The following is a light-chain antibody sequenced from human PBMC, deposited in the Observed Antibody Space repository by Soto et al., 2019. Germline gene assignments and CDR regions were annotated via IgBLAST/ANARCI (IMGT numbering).Light chain of an antibody. CDR1: RSNIGDNH. CDR2: SKN. J-gene: IGLJ2*01. V-gene: IGLV1-47*02. Sequence: QSVLTQPPSASGTPGQRVTITCSGSRSNIGDNHVYWYQQLPGTAPKLLIYSKNQRPAGVSDRFSGSKSGTSGTLAISGLQAEDEADYFCSSYTTNNAHVFGGGTKLTVL. CDR3: SSYTTNNAHV.